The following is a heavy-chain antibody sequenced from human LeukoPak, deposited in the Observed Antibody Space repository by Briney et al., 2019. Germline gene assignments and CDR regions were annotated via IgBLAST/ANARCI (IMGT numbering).Heavy chain of an antibody. Sequence: GGSLRLSCAASGFIVSYKYMAWVRQAPGKGLEWLSIIYTAGSTVSAESVKGRFIISRDNSRNTVHLQMNSLRDDDTAVYYCARGQIDLLRNYFDSWGPGTLVAVSS. V-gene: IGHV3-66*01. J-gene: IGHJ4*02. CDR3: ARGQIDLLRNYFDS. CDR2: IYTAGST. D-gene: IGHD3-22*01. CDR1: GFIVSYKY.